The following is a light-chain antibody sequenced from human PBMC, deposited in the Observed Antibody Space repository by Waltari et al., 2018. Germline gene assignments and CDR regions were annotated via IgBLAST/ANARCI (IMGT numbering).Light chain of an antibody. CDR3: QQFNTYPIP. CDR2: EEF. V-gene: IGKV1-5*03. CDR1: HSISTW. Sequence: DIQMTQSPSTLSASVGDRVTITCRASHSISTWLACYQQKPGKAPKLLIYEEFSLANGVPSRFSGSGSWTEFTLTISSLQPDDFATYYCQQFNTYPIPFGRGSKVDIK. J-gene: IGKJ3*01.